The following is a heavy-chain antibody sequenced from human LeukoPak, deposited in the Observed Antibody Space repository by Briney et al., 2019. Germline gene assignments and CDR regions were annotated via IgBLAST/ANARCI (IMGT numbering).Heavy chain of an antibody. CDR1: GGSFSGYY. Sequence: PSETLSLTCAVYGGSFSGYYWSWIRQPPGKGLEWNGEIDHSGSTNYNPSLKSRVTISVDTSKNQSSLKLSSVTAADTAVYYCARGTLGARTTMIVVVRRGGAFDIWGQGTMVTVSS. V-gene: IGHV4-34*01. CDR3: ARGTLGARTTMIVVVRRGGAFDI. CDR2: IDHSGST. D-gene: IGHD3-22*01. J-gene: IGHJ3*02.